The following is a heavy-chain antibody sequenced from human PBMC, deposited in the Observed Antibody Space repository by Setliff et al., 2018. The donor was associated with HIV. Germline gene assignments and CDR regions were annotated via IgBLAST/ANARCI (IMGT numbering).Heavy chain of an antibody. CDR3: AGMFFYGSGSKSDFDY. CDR2: RYYSGST. Sequence: NPSETLSLTCTVSGASISSSTDYWGWIRQSPGKGLEWIGSRYYSGSTYYNPSLKSRVTTSIDTSQNQFSLRLSSVTVADTAVYYCAGMFFYGSGSKSDFDYWGQGTQVTVSS. J-gene: IGHJ4*02. CDR1: GASISSSTDY. V-gene: IGHV4-39*07. D-gene: IGHD3-10*01.